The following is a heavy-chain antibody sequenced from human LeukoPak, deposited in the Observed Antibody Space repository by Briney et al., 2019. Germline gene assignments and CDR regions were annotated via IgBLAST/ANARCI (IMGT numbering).Heavy chain of an antibody. CDR2: IKQDGSAK. CDR1: GFTFNNAW. J-gene: IGHJ5*02. D-gene: IGHD1-1*01. V-gene: IGHV3-7*01. CDR3: ARATFDP. Sequence: GGSLRLSCVASGFTFNNAWMTWVRQAPGKGLEWLANIKQDGSAKNYVDSVKGRFTISRDNAKNSLYLQMNSLRAEDSAVYYCARATFDPWGQGTLVTVSS.